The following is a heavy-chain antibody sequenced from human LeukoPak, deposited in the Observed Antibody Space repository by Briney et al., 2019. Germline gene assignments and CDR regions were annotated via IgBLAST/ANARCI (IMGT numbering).Heavy chain of an antibody. CDR3: AKDLSEAVAGFDY. V-gene: IGHV3-30*18. J-gene: IGHJ4*02. CDR1: GFTFSSYG. Sequence: KAGGSLRLSCAASGFTFSSYGMHWVRQAPGKGLEGVAVISNDGSNKYYEDSVKGRFTISRDKSKNTLHLQMHSLRAEDTAVDYCAKDLSEAVAGFDYWGQGTLVTVSS. D-gene: IGHD6-19*01. CDR2: ISNDGSNK.